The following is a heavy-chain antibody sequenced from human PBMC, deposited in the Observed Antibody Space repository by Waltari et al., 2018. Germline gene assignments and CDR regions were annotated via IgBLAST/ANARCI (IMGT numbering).Heavy chain of an antibody. CDR3: AKDRVGATFGFDY. J-gene: IGHJ4*02. CDR1: GFTFSSYG. Sequence: QVQLVESGGGVVQPGGSLRLSCAASGFTFSSYGMHWVRQAPGKGLEWVAFIREDGSNKYYADSVKGRFTISRDNSKNTLYLQMNSLRAEDTAVYYCAKDRVGATFGFDYWGQGTLVTVSS. CDR2: IREDGSNK. V-gene: IGHV3-30*02. D-gene: IGHD1-26*01.